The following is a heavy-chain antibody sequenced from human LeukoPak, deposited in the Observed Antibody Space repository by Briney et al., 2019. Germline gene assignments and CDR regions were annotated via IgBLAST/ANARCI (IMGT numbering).Heavy chain of an antibody. CDR1: GGSFSGYY. Sequence: KPSETLSLTCGVYGGSFSGYYWSWIRQPPGRGLEWIGEINQSGRTNYNPSLKSRVTISVDTSKNQFSLKLTSVTAADTGVYYCATKHSVAVGANPPYFDYWGQGTLVTVSS. V-gene: IGHV4-34*01. CDR3: ATKHSVAVGANPPYFDY. CDR2: INQSGRT. D-gene: IGHD6-19*01. J-gene: IGHJ4*02.